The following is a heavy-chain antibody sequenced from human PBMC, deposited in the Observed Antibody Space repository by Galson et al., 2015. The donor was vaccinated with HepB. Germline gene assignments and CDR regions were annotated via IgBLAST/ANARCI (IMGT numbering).Heavy chain of an antibody. CDR3: ASDLSHPRGHDAFDI. D-gene: IGHD3-10*01. Sequence: SLRLSCAASGFTFSSYGMHWVRQAPGKGLEWVAVIWYDGSNKYYADSVKGRFTISRDNSKNTLYLQMNSLRAEDTAVYYCASDLSHPRGHDAFDIWGQGTMVTVSS. CDR1: GFTFSSYG. V-gene: IGHV3-33*01. J-gene: IGHJ3*02. CDR2: IWYDGSNK.